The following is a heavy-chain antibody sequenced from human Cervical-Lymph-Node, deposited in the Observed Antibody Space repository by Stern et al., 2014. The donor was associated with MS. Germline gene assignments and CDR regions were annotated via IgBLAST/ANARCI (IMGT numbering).Heavy chain of an antibody. CDR2: IIPSSDGT. CDR3: ARVDPALGYGMDV. CDR1: GYTFTGYY. J-gene: IGHJ6*02. Sequence: QVHLVQSGAEVKKARASVKVSCKASGYTFTGYYIHWVRKAPGQGLEWMGSIIPSSDGTGYSQKLQGWLTMTRDTSISTAYMELNRLRSDETAVYYCARVDPALGYGMDVWGQGTPVIVSS. D-gene: IGHD3/OR15-3a*01. V-gene: IGHV1-2*04.